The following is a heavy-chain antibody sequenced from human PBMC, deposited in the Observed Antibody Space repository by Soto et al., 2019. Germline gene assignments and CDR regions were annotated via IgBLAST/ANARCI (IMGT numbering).Heavy chain of an antibody. D-gene: IGHD6-13*01. J-gene: IGHJ4*02. V-gene: IGHV4-59*01. CDR3: ARVSAAGFFFDY. CDR1: GGSISSYY. Sequence: LSLTCTVSGGSISSYYWSWIRQPPGKGLEWIGYIYYSGSTNYNPSLKSRVTISVDTSKNQFSLKLSSVAAADTAVYYCARVSAAGFFFDYWGQGTLVTVSS. CDR2: IYYSGST.